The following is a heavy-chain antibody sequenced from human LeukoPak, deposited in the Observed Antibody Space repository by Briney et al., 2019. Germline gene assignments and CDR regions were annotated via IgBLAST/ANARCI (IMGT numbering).Heavy chain of an antibody. J-gene: IGHJ5*02. CDR1: GDSISSTNW. D-gene: IGHD3-22*01. V-gene: IGHV4-4*02. CDR3: ARVGRGYYDSSGYCVS. Sequence: PSETLSLTCAVSGDSISSTNWWSWVRPSPGKGLEWIGEIFHSGSSNYNPSLQSRVTLSVDKSKNQFSLKLTSVTAADTAMYYCARVGRGYYDSSGYCVSWGQGTLVTVST. CDR2: IFHSGSS.